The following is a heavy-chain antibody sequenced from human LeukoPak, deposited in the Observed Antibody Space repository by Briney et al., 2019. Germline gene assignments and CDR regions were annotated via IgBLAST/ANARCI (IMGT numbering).Heavy chain of an antibody. CDR1: GGSISSSSYY. CDR2: IYYSGST. CDR3: ARANVLLWFGEFDY. V-gene: IGHV4-39*07. Sequence: SETLSLTCTVSGGSISSSSYYWGWIRQPPGKGLEWIGSIYYSGSTYYNPSLKSRVTISVDTSKNQFSLKLSSVTAADTAVYYCARANVLLWFGEFDYWGQGTLVTVSS. J-gene: IGHJ4*02. D-gene: IGHD3-10*01.